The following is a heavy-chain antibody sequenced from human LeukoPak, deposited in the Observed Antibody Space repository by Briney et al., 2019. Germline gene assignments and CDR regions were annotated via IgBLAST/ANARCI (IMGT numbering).Heavy chain of an antibody. V-gene: IGHV3-21*01. CDR2: ISSRSNYI. D-gene: IGHD4-23*01. Sequence: PGGSLRLSCAASGFTFSSYSMNWVRQAPGKGLEWVSSISSRSNYIHYADSVKGRFTISRDNAKNSLYLQMNSLRAEDTAVYYCAGSYYGDNSNFDYWGQGTLVTVSS. CDR1: GFTFSSYS. J-gene: IGHJ4*02. CDR3: AGSYYGDNSNFDY.